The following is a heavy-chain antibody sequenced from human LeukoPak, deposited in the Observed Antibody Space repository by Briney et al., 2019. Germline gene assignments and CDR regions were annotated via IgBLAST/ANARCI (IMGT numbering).Heavy chain of an antibody. CDR2: IYYSGST. CDR3: WGGLRGRLVTPQGVERAFDI. CDR1: GGSISSGGYY. Sequence: SQTLSLTCTVSGGSISSGGYYWSWIRQHPGKGLEWIGYIYYSGSTYYNPSLKSRVTISVDTSKNQFSLKLSSVTAADTAVYYWWGGLRGRLVTPQGVERAFDIWGQGTMVTVSS. J-gene: IGHJ3*02. D-gene: IGHD1-1*01. V-gene: IGHV4-31*03.